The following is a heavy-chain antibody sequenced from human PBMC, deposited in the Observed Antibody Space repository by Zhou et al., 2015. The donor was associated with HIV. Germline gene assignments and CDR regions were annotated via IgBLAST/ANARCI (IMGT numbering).Heavy chain of an antibody. V-gene: IGHV1-69*12. Sequence: QVQLVQSGAEVKKPGSSVKVSCKASGGTFSSYAISWVRQAPGQGLEWMGGIIPIFGTANYAQKFQGRVTITADESTSTAYMELSSLRSEDTAVYYCARRDYYDSSGYYVGGAFDIVGPRDNGHRLF. CDR2: IIPIFGTA. CDR1: GGTFSSYA. J-gene: IGHJ3*02. D-gene: IGHD3-22*01. CDR3: ARRDYYDSSGYYVGGAFDI.